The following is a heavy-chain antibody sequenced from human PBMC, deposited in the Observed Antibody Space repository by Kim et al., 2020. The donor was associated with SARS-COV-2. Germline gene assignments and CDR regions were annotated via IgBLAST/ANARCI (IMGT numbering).Heavy chain of an antibody. D-gene: IGHD2-2*01. CDR1: GGSISSSSYY. Sequence: SETLSLTCTVSGGSISSSSYYWGWIRQPPGKGLEWIGSIYYSGSTYYNPSLKSRVTISVATSKNQFSLKLSSVTAADTAVYYCARAPLGYCSSTSCPAWAFDPWGQGTLVTVSS. CDR2: IYYSGST. CDR3: ARAPLGYCSSTSCPAWAFDP. J-gene: IGHJ5*02. V-gene: IGHV4-39*01.